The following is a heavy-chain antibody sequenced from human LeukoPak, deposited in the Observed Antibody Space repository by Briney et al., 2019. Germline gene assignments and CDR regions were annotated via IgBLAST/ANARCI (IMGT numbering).Heavy chain of an antibody. CDR2: IYSGGST. Sequence: PGGSLRLSCAASGFAVSSNYMSWVRQAPGKGLEWVSVIYSGGSTYYADSVKGRFTISRDSSKNTLYLQMNNLRAEDTAVYCCARVKGQWLVMDWFDPWGQGTLVTVSS. CDR1: GFAVSSNY. CDR3: ARVKGQWLVMDWFDP. J-gene: IGHJ5*02. D-gene: IGHD6-19*01. V-gene: IGHV3-66*02.